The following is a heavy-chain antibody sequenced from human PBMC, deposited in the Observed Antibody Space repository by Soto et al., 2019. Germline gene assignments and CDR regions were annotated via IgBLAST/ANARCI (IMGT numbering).Heavy chain of an antibody. J-gene: IGHJ4*02. Sequence: GGSLRLSCAASGFTFRSYWMTWVRQAPGKGLEWVANIKQDGSEKYYVDSVKGRFTISRDNAKNTLYLQMNSLRAEDTAVYYCARDRISGFSSGWGQGTLVTVSS. CDR3: ARDRISGFSSG. CDR1: GFTFRSYW. D-gene: IGHD6-19*01. V-gene: IGHV3-7*01. CDR2: IKQDGSEK.